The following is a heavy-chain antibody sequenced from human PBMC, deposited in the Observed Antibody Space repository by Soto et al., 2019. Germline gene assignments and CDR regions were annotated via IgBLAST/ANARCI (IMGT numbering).Heavy chain of an antibody. CDR1: GGTFSSYT. Sequence: QVQLVQSGAEVKKPGSSVKVSCKASGGTFSSYTISWVRQAPGQGLEWMGRIIPILGIANYAQKFQGRVTITADISTSTAYMELSSLRSEDTAVYYCARDQAAAVDYYYGMDLWGQGTTVTVSS. J-gene: IGHJ6*02. CDR2: IIPILGIA. D-gene: IGHD6-13*01. CDR3: ARDQAAAVDYYYGMDL. V-gene: IGHV1-69*08.